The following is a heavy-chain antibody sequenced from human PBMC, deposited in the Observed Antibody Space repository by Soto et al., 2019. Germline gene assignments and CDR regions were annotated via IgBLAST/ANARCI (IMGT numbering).Heavy chain of an antibody. D-gene: IGHD1-26*01. V-gene: IGHV3-13*01. CDR3: VRDQDRQVGYGLDV. J-gene: IGHJ6*02. CDR2: IGTAGDT. Sequence: EVQLVESGGGLVQPGGSLRLSCAASGFTFSNFDVHWVRQTTGKGLEWVSTIGTAGDTYYPGSVKGRFTISRENAKNSFFLQMNSLRAEDTAVYYCVRDQDRQVGYGLDVWGQGTTVTVSS. CDR1: GFTFSNFD.